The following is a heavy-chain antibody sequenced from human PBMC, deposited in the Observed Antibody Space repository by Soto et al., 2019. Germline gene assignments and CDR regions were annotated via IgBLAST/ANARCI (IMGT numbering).Heavy chain of an antibody. Sequence: SETLSLTCAVSGGSISSSNWWSWVRQPPGKGLEWIGEIYHSGSTNYNPSLKSRVTISVDKSKNQFSLKLSSVTAADTAVYYCARFHTYYYDSSGPNAFDIWGQGTMVT. D-gene: IGHD3-22*01. CDR2: IYHSGST. CDR3: ARFHTYYYDSSGPNAFDI. V-gene: IGHV4-4*02. J-gene: IGHJ3*02. CDR1: GGSISSSNW.